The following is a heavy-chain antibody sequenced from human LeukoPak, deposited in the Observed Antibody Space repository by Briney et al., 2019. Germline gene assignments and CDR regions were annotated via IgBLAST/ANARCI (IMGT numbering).Heavy chain of an antibody. CDR2: IYYSGST. CDR3: ARDDGYYFDY. D-gene: IGHD3-10*01. Sequence: SETLSLTCTVSGGSISSYYWSWIRQPPGKGLEWIGYIYYSGSTNYNPSLKSRVTMSVDTSKNQFSLKLSSVTAADTAVDYCARDDGYYFDYWGQEPWSPSPQ. CDR1: GGSISSYY. J-gene: IGHJ4*01. V-gene: IGHV4-59*12.